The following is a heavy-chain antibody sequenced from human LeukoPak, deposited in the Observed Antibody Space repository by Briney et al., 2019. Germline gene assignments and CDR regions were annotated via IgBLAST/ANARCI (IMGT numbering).Heavy chain of an antibody. J-gene: IGHJ5*02. CDR2: IYHSGST. Sequence: PSETLPLTCAVSGYSISSGYYWGWIRQPPGKGLEWIGSIYHSGSTYYNPSLKSRVTISVDTSKNQFSLKLRSVTAADTAVYYCARHALISGNWFDPWGQGTLVTVSS. V-gene: IGHV4-38-2*01. D-gene: IGHD2/OR15-2a*01. CDR1: GYSISSGYY. CDR3: ARHALISGNWFDP.